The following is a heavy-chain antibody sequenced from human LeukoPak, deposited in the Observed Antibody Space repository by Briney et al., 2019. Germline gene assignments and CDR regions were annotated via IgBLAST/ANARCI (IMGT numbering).Heavy chain of an antibody. Sequence: GGSLRLSCAASGFTFSSYWIHWVRQAPGKGLEWVSVIYSGGSTYYADSVKGRFTISRDNSKNTLYLQMNSLRAEDTAVYYCARGVWGSYYAYWGQGTLVTVSS. V-gene: IGHV3-53*01. CDR1: GFTFSSYW. J-gene: IGHJ4*02. D-gene: IGHD3-10*01. CDR3: ARGVWGSYYAY. CDR2: IYSGGST.